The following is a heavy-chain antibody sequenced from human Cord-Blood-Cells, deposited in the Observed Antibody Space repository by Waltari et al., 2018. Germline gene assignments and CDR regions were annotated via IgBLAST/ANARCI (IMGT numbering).Heavy chain of an antibody. CDR3: ARHEEWELLGGVDY. Sequence: QVQLQQWGAGLLKPSETLSRTCAVYGGSFSGYYWRWIRQPPGKGLEWIGEINHSGSTNYNPSRKSRVTISVDTSKNQFSLKLSSVTAADTAVYYCARHEEWELLGGVDYWGQGTLVTVSS. CDR1: GGSFSGYY. D-gene: IGHD1-26*01. J-gene: IGHJ4*02. CDR2: INHSGST. V-gene: IGHV4-34*01.